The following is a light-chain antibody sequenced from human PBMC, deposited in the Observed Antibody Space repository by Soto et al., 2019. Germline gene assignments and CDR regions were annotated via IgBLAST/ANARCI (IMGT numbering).Light chain of an antibody. CDR2: AAS. Sequence: ALQMTQSPSSLSASVGDRVTITCRASQVIRSDLGWYQQKPGKAPKLLIYAASSLQSGVPTRFSGSGSGTDFNLTISSLQPEDFATYYCLQDYNYFTFGGGTKVEIK. J-gene: IGKJ4*01. CDR1: QVIRSD. V-gene: IGKV1-6*01. CDR3: LQDYNYFT.